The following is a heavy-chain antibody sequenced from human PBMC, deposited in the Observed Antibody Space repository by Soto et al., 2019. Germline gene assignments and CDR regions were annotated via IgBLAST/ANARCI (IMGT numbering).Heavy chain of an antibody. CDR1: GYDFERFP. CDR2: ISPYSGSR. V-gene: IGHV1-18*04. CDR3: AREQYEFGDLYYVDY. J-gene: IGHJ4*02. Sequence: QVPLVQSGGEVKRPGASAKVSCKASGYDFERFPISWVRQARGQGLEWMGLISPYSGSRYYAEKFQGRVTMTTDTSTSTAYMELRSLTSDDTAVYFCAREQYEFGDLYYVDYWGQGTLVTVSS. D-gene: IGHD4-17*01.